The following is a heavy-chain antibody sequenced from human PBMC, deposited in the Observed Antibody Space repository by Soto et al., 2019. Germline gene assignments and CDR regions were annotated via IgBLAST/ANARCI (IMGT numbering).Heavy chain of an antibody. J-gene: IGHJ6*03. V-gene: IGHV3-7*01. CDR1: GFTFSSYW. Sequence: GGSLRLSCAASGFTFSSYWMSWGRQAPGKGLEWVANIKQDGSEKYYVDSVKGRFTISRDNAKNSLYLQMNSLRAEDTAVYYCASPNKYDFWSGYYASAAMDVWGKGTTVTVSS. CDR2: IKQDGSEK. D-gene: IGHD3-3*01. CDR3: ASPNKYDFWSGYYASAAMDV.